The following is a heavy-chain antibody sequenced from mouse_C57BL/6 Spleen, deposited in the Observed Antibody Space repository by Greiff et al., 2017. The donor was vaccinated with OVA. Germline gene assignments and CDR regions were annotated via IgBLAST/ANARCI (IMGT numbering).Heavy chain of an antibody. CDR1: GFSLTSYG. J-gene: IGHJ1*03. CDR3: AKNYYGSSQPLDV. V-gene: IGHV2-5*01. Sequence: QVQLQQSGPGLVQPSQSLSITCTVSGFSLTSYGVHWVRQSPGKGLEWLGVIWRGGSTDYNAAFMSSLSITKDNSKSQVYFKMNSLQAEDTAIYDRAKNYYGSSQPLDVWGTGTTVTVSS. D-gene: IGHD1-1*01. CDR2: IWRGGST.